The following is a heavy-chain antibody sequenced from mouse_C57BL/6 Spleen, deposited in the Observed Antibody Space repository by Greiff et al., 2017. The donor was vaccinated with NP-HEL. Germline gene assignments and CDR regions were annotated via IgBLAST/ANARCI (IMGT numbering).Heavy chain of an antibody. D-gene: IGHD1-1*01. CDR3: ARSGYYGHWYFDV. CDR2: IDPSDSET. J-gene: IGHJ1*03. V-gene: IGHV1-52*01. Sequence: QVQLKQPGAELVRPGSSVKLSCKASGYTFTSYWMHWVKQRPIQGLEWIGNIDPSDSETHYNQKFKDKATLTVDKSSSTAYMQLSSLTSEDSAVYYCARSGYYGHWYFDVWGTGTTVTVSS. CDR1: GYTFTSYW.